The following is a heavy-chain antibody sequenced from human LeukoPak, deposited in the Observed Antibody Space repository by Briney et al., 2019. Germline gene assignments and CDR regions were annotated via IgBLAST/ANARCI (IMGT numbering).Heavy chain of an antibody. V-gene: IGHV3-48*02. CDR1: GFTFSTYS. CDR2: ISTSSSTI. CDR3: ARGNLGGDY. J-gene: IGHJ4*02. Sequence: GGSLRLSCAASGFTFSTYSMNWVRQAPGEGLEWVSYISTSSSTIYYADSVKGRFTISRDNANNSLYLQMNSLRDEDTAVYYCARGNLGGDYWGQGTLVTVSS. D-gene: IGHD1-14*01.